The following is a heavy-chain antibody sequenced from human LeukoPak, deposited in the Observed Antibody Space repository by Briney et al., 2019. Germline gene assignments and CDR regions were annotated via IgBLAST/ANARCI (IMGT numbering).Heavy chain of an antibody. CDR3: ARNSEDSSSWSLYYFDY. D-gene: IGHD6-13*01. CDR1: GGSISSSSYY. CDR2: IYYSGST. V-gene: IGHV4-39*07. J-gene: IGHJ4*02. Sequence: SETLSLTCTVSGGSISSSSYYWGWIRQPPGKGLEWIGSIYYSGSTYYNPSLKSRVTISVDTSKNQFSLKLSSVTAADTAVYYCARNSEDSSSWSLYYFDYWGQGTLVTVSS.